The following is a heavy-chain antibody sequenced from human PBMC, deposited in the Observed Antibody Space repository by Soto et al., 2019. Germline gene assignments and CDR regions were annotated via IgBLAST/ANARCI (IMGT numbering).Heavy chain of an antibody. CDR2: IYYSGST. CDR3: ARFLGRSTSCYSGWCCFDP. V-gene: IGHV4-59*08. J-gene: IGHJ5*02. D-gene: IGHD2-2*01. CDR1: GFSISSFY. Sequence: SETLSLSCTFAGFSISSFYWSSIRQPPGKGLEWIGYIYYSGSTNYNPSLKSRVTISVDTSKNQFSLKLSSVTAADTAVYYCARFLGRSTSCYSGWCCFDPWGQGTLVTVSS.